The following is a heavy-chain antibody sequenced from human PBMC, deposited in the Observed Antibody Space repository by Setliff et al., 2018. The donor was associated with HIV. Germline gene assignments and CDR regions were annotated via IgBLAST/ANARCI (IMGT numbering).Heavy chain of an antibody. D-gene: IGHD3-22*01. CDR3: ATGYYYDSKRAFDF. V-gene: IGHV3-33*01. Sequence: GGSLRLSCAASGFTFSSYGMHWVRQAPGMGLEWVALIWYDGTNKYYADSVKGRFTISRDSSKNTLYLQMNSLRAEDTAVYHCATGYYYDSKRAFDFWGQGTMVTVSS. CDR2: IWYDGTNK. J-gene: IGHJ3*01. CDR1: GFTFSSYG.